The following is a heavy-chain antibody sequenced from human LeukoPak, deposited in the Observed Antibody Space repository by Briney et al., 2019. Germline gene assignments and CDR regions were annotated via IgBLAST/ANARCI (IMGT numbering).Heavy chain of an antibody. J-gene: IGHJ4*02. D-gene: IGHD1-26*01. CDR1: RFTFTSDA. Sequence: GGSLRLSCAASRFTFTSDAMSWVRQAPGKGLEWVSAISDSGGSTYYADSVKGRFTISRDSSKNTLYLQMNSLRAEDTAVYYCAKRGAEVGATVAPGDYWGQGTLVTVSS. CDR3: AKRGAEVGATVAPGDY. CDR2: ISDSGGST. V-gene: IGHV3-23*01.